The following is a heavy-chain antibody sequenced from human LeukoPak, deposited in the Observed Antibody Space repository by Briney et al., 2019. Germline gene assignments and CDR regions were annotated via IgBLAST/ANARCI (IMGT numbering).Heavy chain of an antibody. J-gene: IGHJ3*02. CDR1: GGSISTYY. D-gene: IGHD3-22*01. CDR3: ARGWIVVAHFDI. CDR2: INHSGST. Sequence: PSETLSLTCTVSGGSISTYYWSWIRQPPGKGLEWIGEINHSGSTNYNPSLKSRVTISVDTSKNQFSLKLSSVTAADTAVYYCARGWIVVAHFDIWGQGTMVTVSS. V-gene: IGHV4-34*01.